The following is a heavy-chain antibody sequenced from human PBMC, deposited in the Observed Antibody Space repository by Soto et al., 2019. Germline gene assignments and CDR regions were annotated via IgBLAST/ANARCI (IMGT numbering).Heavy chain of an antibody. D-gene: IGHD4-17*01. CDR1: GLSFSDVK. CDR2: IQTKTGGGTA. Sequence: EVQLVASGRVLVKPGESLRLSCAGSGLSFSDVKMTWVRQLPGKGLEWVGRIQTKTGGGTADYPAAVRGRFTISRDDSKNTLYLQLNSLKTEDTAGYYCATDYGWALQIWGQGTTVTVSS. J-gene: IGHJ3*02. CDR3: ATDYGWALQI. V-gene: IGHV3-15*01.